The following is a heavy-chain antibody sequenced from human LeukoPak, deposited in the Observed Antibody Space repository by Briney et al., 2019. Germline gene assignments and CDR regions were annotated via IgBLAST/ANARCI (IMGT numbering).Heavy chain of an antibody. J-gene: IGHJ4*02. Sequence: QPGGSLRLSCAASGFTFSGSAMHWVRQASGKGLEWVGRIRSKANSYATAYAASVKGRFTISRDDSKNTAYLQMNSLKTEDTAVYYCTRSGYSSSSEWIDYWGQGTLVTVSS. V-gene: IGHV3-73*01. D-gene: IGHD6-6*01. CDR2: IRSKANSYAT. CDR1: GFTFSGSA. CDR3: TRSGYSSSSEWIDY.